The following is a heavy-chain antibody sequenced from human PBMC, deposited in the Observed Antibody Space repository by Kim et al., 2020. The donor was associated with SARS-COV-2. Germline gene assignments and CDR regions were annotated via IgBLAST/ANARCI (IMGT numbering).Heavy chain of an antibody. V-gene: IGHV3-30*01. CDR3: ARAVYYYGSGSYDY. J-gene: IGHJ4*02. Sequence: ADSVKGRFTISRDNSKNTLYLQMNSLRAEDTAVYYCARAVYYYGSGSYDYWGQGTLVTVSS. D-gene: IGHD3-10*01.